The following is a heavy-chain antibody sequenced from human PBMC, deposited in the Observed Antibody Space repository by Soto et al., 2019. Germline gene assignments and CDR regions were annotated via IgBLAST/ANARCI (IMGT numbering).Heavy chain of an antibody. V-gene: IGHV1-69*02. D-gene: IGHD3-10*01. CDR2: INPILSMS. CDR3: ASSYGSGYRAFDY. CDR1: GDTFTFYS. Sequence: QVQLVQSGAEVKKPGSSVRVSCKASGDTFTFYSINWVRQAPGLGLEWMGRINPILSMSNYAQRFQGRGRMTADKSTSTAYMELSTLRSEDTAMYDCASSYGSGYRAFDYWGQGALVTVSS. J-gene: IGHJ4*02.